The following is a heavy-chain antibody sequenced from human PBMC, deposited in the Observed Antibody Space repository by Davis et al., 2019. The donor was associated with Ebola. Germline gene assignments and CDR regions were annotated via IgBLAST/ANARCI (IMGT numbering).Heavy chain of an antibody. CDR3: ARGYWHFDL. J-gene: IGHJ2*01. Sequence: KVSCKGSGYSFTSYWIGWVRQMPGKGLGWMGIIYPGDSDTRYSPSFQGQVTISADKSISTAYLQWSSLEASDTALYYCARGYWHFDLWGRGTLVTVSS. CDR2: IYPGDSDT. CDR1: GYSFTSYW. V-gene: IGHV5-51*01.